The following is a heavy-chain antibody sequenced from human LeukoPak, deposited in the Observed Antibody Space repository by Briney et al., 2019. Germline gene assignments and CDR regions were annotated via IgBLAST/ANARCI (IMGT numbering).Heavy chain of an antibody. CDR1: GFTFRSYA. CDR2: ISSSGGTI. D-gene: IGHD3-22*01. V-gene: IGHV3-48*03. CDR3: ARAAYYYDSSAYPYWYFDL. Sequence: GGSLRLSCAASGFTFRSYAINWVRQAPGKGLEWVSFISSSGGTIYYADSVKGRFTISRDSAENSPYLQMNSLRAEDTAVYYCARAAYYYDSSAYPYWYFDLWGRGTLVTVSS. J-gene: IGHJ2*01.